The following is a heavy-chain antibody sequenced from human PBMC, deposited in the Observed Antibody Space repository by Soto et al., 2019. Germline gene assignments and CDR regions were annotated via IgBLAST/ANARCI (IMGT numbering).Heavy chain of an antibody. Sequence: ASVKVSCKASGGTFSSCAISWVRQAPGQGLEWMGGIIPIFGTANYAQKFQGRVTITADESTSTAYMELSSLRSEDTAVYYCARDRSTVTPYYYYGMDVWGQGTTVTVSS. V-gene: IGHV1-69*13. D-gene: IGHD4-17*01. CDR1: GGTFSSCA. CDR2: IIPIFGTA. J-gene: IGHJ6*02. CDR3: ARDRSTVTPYYYYGMDV.